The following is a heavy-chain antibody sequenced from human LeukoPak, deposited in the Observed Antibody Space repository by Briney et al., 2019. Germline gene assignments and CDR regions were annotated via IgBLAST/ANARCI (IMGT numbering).Heavy chain of an antibody. J-gene: IGHJ4*02. Sequence: PGRSLRLSCTASGFTFGDYAMSWGRQAPGKGLEWGGFITSKAYGGTTEYAASVKGRFTISRDDSKSIAYLQMNSLKTEDTAVYYCTRIYDSSGYYDYFDYWGQGTLVTVSS. D-gene: IGHD3-22*01. CDR3: TRIYDSSGYYDYFDY. CDR1: GFTFGDYA. V-gene: IGHV3-49*04. CDR2: ITSKAYGGTT.